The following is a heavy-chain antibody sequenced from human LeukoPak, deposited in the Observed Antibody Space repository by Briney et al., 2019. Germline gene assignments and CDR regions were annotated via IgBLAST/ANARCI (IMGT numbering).Heavy chain of an antibody. CDR2: ISSSSSTI. V-gene: IGHV3-48*01. CDR1: GFTFSSYS. D-gene: IGHD5-18*01. CDR3: AREGGYSYGSPDY. Sequence: GGSLRLSCAASGFTFSSYSMNWVRQAPGKGLEWVSYISSSSSTIYYADSVKGRFTISRDNAKNSLYLQMNSLRAEDTAVYYCAREGGYSYGSPDYWGQGTLVTASS. J-gene: IGHJ4*02.